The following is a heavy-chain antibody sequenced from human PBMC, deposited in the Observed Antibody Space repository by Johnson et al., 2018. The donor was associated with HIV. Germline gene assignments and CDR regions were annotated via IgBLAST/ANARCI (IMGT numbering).Heavy chain of an antibody. J-gene: IGHJ3*02. D-gene: IGHD4-17*01. CDR1: GFTVSSNY. CDR3: ARDGGNDYGDYVGGGALDI. CDR2: IYSGGST. Sequence: EVQLVESGGGLVQPGGSLRLSCAASGFTVSSNYMSWVRQAPGKGLEWVSVIYSGGSTYYADSVRGRFTISRDNSKNTLYLQMNSLRAEDTAVYYCARDGGNDYGDYVGGGALDIWGQGTMVTVSS. V-gene: IGHV3-66*01.